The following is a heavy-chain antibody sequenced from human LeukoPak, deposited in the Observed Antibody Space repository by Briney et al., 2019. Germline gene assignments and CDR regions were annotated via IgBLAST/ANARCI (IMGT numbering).Heavy chain of an antibody. Sequence: PSETLSLTCTVSGGSISSYYWSWIRQPPGKGLEWIGYIYYSGSTNYNPSLKSRVTISVDTSKNQFSLKLSSVTAADTAVYYCARITGMTTVTNPPYMWFDPWGQGTLVTVSS. J-gene: IGHJ5*02. CDR2: IYYSGST. CDR3: ARITGMTTVTNPPYMWFDP. V-gene: IGHV4-59*01. D-gene: IGHD4-17*01. CDR1: GGSISSYY.